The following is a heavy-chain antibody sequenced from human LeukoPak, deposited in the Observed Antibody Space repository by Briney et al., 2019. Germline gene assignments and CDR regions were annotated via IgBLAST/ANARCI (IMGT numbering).Heavy chain of an antibody. CDR1: GYTFTGYY. CDR3: ARGTPYGDYLDY. J-gene: IGHJ4*02. V-gene: IGHV1-2*02. Sequence: ASVKVSCKASGYTFTGYYMHWVRQAPGQGLEWMGWINPNSGGTNYAQKFQGRVTMTRDTSISTAYMERSRLRSDDTAVYYCARGTPYGDYLDYWGQGTLVTVSS. CDR2: INPNSGGT. D-gene: IGHD4-17*01.